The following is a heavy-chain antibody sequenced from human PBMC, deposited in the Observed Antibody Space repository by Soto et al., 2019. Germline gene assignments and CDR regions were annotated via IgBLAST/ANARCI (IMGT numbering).Heavy chain of an antibody. CDR3: ARERRDILMVYAKPGSYYWLDP. CDR1: GYTFTDYG. D-gene: IGHD2-8*01. CDR2: ISGYNGHT. J-gene: IGHJ5*02. V-gene: IGHV1-18*01. Sequence: SVKVSCKASGYTFTDYGVNWVRQAPGQGLEWMGWISGYNGHTNYAQKFQGRVTMTTDTSTSTAYMELRNLRADDTAVYYCARERRDILMVYAKPGSYYWLDPWGQGTLVTDSS.